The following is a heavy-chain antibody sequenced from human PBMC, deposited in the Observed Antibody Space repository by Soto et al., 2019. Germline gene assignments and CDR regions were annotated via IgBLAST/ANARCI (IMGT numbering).Heavy chain of an antibody. CDR2: IYSGGST. Sequence: VGSLRLSCAASVVTVSSNYMIWVRQAPGKGLEWVSVIYSGGSTYYAGSVKGRFTISRDNSKNTLYLQMNSPRAEDTAVYYCARAGRVATIPSHYYYYGMGVWGQGTTVTVSS. CDR3: ARAGRVATIPSHYYYYGMGV. CDR1: VVTVSSNY. D-gene: IGHD5-12*01. J-gene: IGHJ6*02. V-gene: IGHV3-53*01.